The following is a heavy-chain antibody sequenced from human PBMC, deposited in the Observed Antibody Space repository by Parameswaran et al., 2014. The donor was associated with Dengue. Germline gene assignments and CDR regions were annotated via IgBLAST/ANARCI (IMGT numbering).Heavy chain of an antibody. Sequence: VRQAPGKGLEWVSVIYSGGSTYYADSVKGRFTISRDNSKNTLYLQMNSLRAEDTAVYYCARVWDYYDSSDAFDIWGQGTMVTVSS. V-gene: IGHV3-53*01. CDR2: IYSGGST. CDR3: ARVWDYYDSSDAFDI. D-gene: IGHD3-22*01. J-gene: IGHJ3*02.